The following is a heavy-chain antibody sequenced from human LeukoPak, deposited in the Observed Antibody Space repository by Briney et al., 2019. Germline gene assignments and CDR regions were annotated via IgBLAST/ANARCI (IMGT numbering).Heavy chain of an antibody. J-gene: IGHJ4*02. D-gene: IGHD3-9*01. Sequence: GGSLRLSCAASGFTVSSNYMSWVRQAPGKGLEWVPAISGSGGSTYYADSVKGRFTISRDNSKNTLYLQMNSLRAEDTAVYYCAKGDYDILTGYFYYCDYWGQGTLVTVSS. CDR3: AKGDYDILTGYFYYCDY. CDR2: ISGSGGST. V-gene: IGHV3-23*01. CDR1: GFTVSSNY.